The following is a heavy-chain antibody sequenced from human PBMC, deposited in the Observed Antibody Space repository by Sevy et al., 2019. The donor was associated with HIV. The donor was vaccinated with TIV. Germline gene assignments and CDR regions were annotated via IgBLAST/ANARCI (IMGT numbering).Heavy chain of an antibody. J-gene: IGHJ5*02. D-gene: IGHD6-19*01. CDR1: GFTFSNYD. Sequence: GGSLRLSCAASGFTFSNYDMHWVRQVTGKGLEWVSGIDTAGNAYYPDSVKGRFTMSRENAKNSLYLQMNSPRVGDTAVYYCARAVAGTHWLDPWGQGTMVTVSS. CDR2: IDTAGNA. CDR3: ARAVAGTHWLDP. V-gene: IGHV3-13*01.